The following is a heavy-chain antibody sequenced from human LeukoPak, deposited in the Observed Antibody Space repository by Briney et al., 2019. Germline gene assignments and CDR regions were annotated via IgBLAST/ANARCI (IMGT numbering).Heavy chain of an antibody. CDR2: LTRTSSAT. CDR1: GFTFSNAY. V-gene: IGHV3-48*01. D-gene: IGHD5-18*01. Sequence: PGGSLRLSCAASGFTFSNAYMNWVRQAPGRGLEWLSYLTRTSSATWYADSVKGRFTIFRDNAKSSLYLQMNSLRVEDTAVYYCATGGSEYRSDWFDSWGQGTLVNVAS. CDR3: ATGGSEYRSDWFDS. J-gene: IGHJ5*01.